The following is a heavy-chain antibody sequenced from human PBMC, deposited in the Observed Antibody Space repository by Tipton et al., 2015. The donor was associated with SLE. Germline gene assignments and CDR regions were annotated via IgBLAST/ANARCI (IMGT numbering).Heavy chain of an antibody. CDR3: ARGLGYSSSWCAESWFDP. Sequence: TLSLTCTVSGGSISSSSYYWGWIRQPPGKGLEWIGSIHYSGSTYYNPSLKSRVTISVDTSKNQFSLKLSSVTAADTAVYYCARGLGYSSSWCAESWFDPWGQGTLVTVSS. CDR2: IHYSGST. V-gene: IGHV4-39*01. D-gene: IGHD6-13*01. CDR1: GGSISSSSYY. J-gene: IGHJ5*02.